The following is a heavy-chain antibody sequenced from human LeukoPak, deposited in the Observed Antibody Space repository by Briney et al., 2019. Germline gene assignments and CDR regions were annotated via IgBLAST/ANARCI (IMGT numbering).Heavy chain of an antibody. CDR3: AKGYYYDSSGYYSTGYYYYGMDV. D-gene: IGHD3-22*01. CDR1: GFTFSNYG. V-gene: IGHV3-23*01. Sequence: PGGSLRLSCVASGFTFSNYGMSWVRQAPGRGLEWVSTISGSGGSTYHAEPVKGRFTISRDNSKNTLYLQMNSLRAEDTAVYYCAKGYYYDSSGYYSTGYYYYGMDVWGQGTTVTVSS. J-gene: IGHJ6*02. CDR2: ISGSGGST.